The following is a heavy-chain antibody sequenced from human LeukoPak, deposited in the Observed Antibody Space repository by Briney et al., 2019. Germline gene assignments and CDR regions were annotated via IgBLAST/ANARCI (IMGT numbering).Heavy chain of an antibody. CDR2: ISGSDGST. J-gene: IGHJ4*02. CDR3: AKSGVRGVIIGPCFDY. D-gene: IGHD3-10*01. V-gene: IGHV3-23*01. Sequence: PSETLSLTCTVSGYSISSGYYWGWIRQPPGKGLEWVSAISGSDGSTYYADSVKGRFTISRDNSKNTLYLQMNSLRAEDTAVYYCAKSGVRGVIIGPCFDYWGQGTLVTVS. CDR1: GYSISSGYY.